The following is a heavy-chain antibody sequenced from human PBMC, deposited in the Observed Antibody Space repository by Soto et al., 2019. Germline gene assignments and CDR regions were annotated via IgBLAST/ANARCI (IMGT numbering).Heavy chain of an antibody. D-gene: IGHD1-26*01. J-gene: IGHJ4*02. CDR1: GGTISSWY. CDR3: ARRYGSAIDY. Sequence: QVQLQESGPGLVKPSETLSLTCTVSGGTISSWYWSWIRQPPGKGLEWIGYIYYSGSTNCNPSLXSRVPIXXDTSKNQFSLKLSSVTAADTAVYYCARRYGSAIDYWGQGTLVTVSS. V-gene: IGHV4-59*08. CDR2: IYYSGST.